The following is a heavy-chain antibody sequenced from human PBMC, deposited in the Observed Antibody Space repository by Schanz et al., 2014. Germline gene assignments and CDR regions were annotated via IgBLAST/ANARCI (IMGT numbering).Heavy chain of an antibody. V-gene: IGHV1-69*08. CDR2: IVPIAGIT. Sequence: QVHLVQSGAEVKKPGSSVKVSCKASGGTFSSDTFSWVRQAPGQGLEWMGRIVPIAGITNYAQRFQGRVTIAADKSSDTAYMELSSLRSEDTAVYYCAKDVGLYDRGWFDPWGQGTLVTVSS. J-gene: IGHJ5*02. D-gene: IGHD3-22*01. CDR3: AKDVGLYDRGWFDP. CDR1: GGTFSSDT.